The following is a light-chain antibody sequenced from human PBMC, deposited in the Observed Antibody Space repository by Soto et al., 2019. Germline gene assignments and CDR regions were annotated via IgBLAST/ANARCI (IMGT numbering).Light chain of an antibody. Sequence: EIVMTQSPATLSVSPGERATLSCRASQSVSDYLAWYQQTPGQPPRLLIYGASNRATGIPDRFSGSGSGTDFTLTISRLEPEDFAMYYCQQYGSSLITFGQGTRLEIK. CDR3: QQYGSSLIT. CDR1: QSVSDY. CDR2: GAS. V-gene: IGKV3-20*01. J-gene: IGKJ5*01.